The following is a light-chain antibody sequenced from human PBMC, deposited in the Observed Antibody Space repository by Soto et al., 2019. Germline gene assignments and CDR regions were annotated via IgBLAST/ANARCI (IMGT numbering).Light chain of an antibody. Sequence: EIVMTQSPGTLSVSPGERATLSCRGSQSVSSNLAWYQQKPGQAPRLLIYGASSRATGVPARFSGSWSGTEFTFTISSLQSEDFAVYYCQQSNGWPLTFGGGTKVEIK. J-gene: IGKJ4*01. CDR2: GAS. V-gene: IGKV3-15*01. CDR1: QSVSSN. CDR3: QQSNGWPLT.